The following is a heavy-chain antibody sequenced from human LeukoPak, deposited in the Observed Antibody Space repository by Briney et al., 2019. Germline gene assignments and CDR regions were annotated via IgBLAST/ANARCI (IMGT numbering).Heavy chain of an antibody. V-gene: IGHV3-21*01. CDR1: DFAFSNYA. D-gene: IGHD3-10*01. Sequence: GGSLRLSCETSDFAFSNYAMSWVRQAPGKGLEWVSSISSSSSYIYHADSVKGRFTISRDNAKNSLYLQMNSLRAEDTAVYYCARDLSMVRGVTWGQGTLVTVSS. CDR2: ISSSSSYI. J-gene: IGHJ5*02. CDR3: ARDLSMVRGVT.